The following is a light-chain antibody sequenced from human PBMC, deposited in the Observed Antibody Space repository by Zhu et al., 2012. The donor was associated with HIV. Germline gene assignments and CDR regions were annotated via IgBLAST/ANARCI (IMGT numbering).Light chain of an antibody. V-gene: IGKV3-15*01. CDR3: QQSANWPYT. CDR2: GAS. CDR1: QSINTN. J-gene: IGKJ2*01. Sequence: EIVMTQSPATLSVSPGERATLSCRASQSINTNLAWYQQKGGQAPRLLIYGASTRVAGIPPRFGDSGSGTEFTLTISSMQSEDFAVYYCQQSANWPYTFGQGTRLEIK.